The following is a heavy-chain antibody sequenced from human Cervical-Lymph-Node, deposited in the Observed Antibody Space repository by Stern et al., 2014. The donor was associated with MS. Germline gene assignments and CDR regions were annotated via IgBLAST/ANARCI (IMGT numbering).Heavy chain of an antibody. CDR2: LYYSGST. D-gene: IGHD5-12*01. V-gene: IGHV4-59*08. J-gene: IGHJ4*02. CDR3: ARHRVGYGGFAGGFDY. Sequence: QVQLVQSGPGLVKPSETLSLPCTVSGASISSYFWSWIRQPPGKGLEWIGFLYYSGSTNYNPSLQSRVTLSLDTSKNQFSLTLPSVTAADTAVYYCARHRVGYGGFAGGFDYWGPGILVTVSS. CDR1: GASISSYF.